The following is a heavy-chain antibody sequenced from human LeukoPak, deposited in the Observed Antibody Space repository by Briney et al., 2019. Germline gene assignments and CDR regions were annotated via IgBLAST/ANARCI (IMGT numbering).Heavy chain of an antibody. V-gene: IGHV5-51*01. CDR3: ARHPSGRDANWFDP. CDR1: GYSFTNYW. J-gene: IGHJ5*02. D-gene: IGHD2-8*01. Sequence: GESLKISCKGSGYSFTNYWIGWVRQMPGKGLEWVGIIYPGDSDTRYSPSFQGQVTISADKSVSTAYLQWSSLKASDTALYYCARHPSGRDANWFDPWGQGTLVTVSS. CDR2: IYPGDSDT.